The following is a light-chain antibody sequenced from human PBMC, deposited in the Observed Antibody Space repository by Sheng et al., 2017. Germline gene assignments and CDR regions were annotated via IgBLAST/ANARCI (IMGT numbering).Light chain of an antibody. Sequence: EIVMTQSPGTLSVSPGERATLSCRASQNISSNLAWYQHKPGQAPRLLIYSAITRATGIPARFSGSGSGTEFTLTVSRLEPEDYAVYYCQQYGDSVTFGQGTKVDIK. J-gene: IGKJ1*01. CDR3: QQYGDSVT. V-gene: IGKV3-15*01. CDR2: SAI. CDR1: QNISSN.